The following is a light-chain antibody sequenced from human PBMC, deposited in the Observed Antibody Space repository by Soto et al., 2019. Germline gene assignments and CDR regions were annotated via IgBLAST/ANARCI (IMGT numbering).Light chain of an antibody. Sequence: EIALTQSPGTLSLSPGARATLSCRASQSVSNNYLARYQQKPGQAPRLLIYGASNRATGIPDRFSGSGSGTDFTLTISRLEPEDFAVYYCQQYGSSGTFGQGTKVDIK. CDR3: QQYGSSGT. J-gene: IGKJ1*01. V-gene: IGKV3-20*01. CDR1: QSVSNNY. CDR2: GAS.